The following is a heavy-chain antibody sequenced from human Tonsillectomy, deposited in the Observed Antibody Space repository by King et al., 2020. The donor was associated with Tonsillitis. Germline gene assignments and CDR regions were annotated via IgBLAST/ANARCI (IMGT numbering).Heavy chain of an antibody. CDR3: ARGLFSSTSADAFDI. Sequence: VQLQESGPGLVKPSQTLSLTCKVSGGPISSGGYYWSWIRQHPGKGLEWSGYIYYSGSTYYNPSLKSRVTISVDTPKNHFSLKLSSVTAADTSVYYCARGLFSSTSADAFDIWGQGTLVAVSS. D-gene: IGHD2-2*01. V-gene: IGHV4-31*03. CDR2: IYYSGST. J-gene: IGHJ3*02. CDR1: GGPISSGGYY.